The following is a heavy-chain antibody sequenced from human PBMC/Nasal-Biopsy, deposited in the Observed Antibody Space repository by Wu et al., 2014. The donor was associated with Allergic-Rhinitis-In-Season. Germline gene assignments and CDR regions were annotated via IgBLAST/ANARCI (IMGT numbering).Heavy chain of an antibody. CDR2: MSGDGHST. CDR3: AKRPELVGGHFDS. V-gene: IGHV3-23*01. D-gene: IGHD3-3*01. CDR1: GFTFGNYA. Sequence: LSCAGSGFTFGNYAMSWVRRAPGKGLEWVSTMSGDGHSTYYADSVKGRFTISRDNFKDTLYLQMYNVRPEDAALYYCAKRPELVGGHFDSWGQGTLVTVSS. J-gene: IGHJ4*02.